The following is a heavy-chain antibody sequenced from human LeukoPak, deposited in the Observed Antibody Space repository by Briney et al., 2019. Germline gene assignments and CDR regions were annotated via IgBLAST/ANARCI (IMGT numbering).Heavy chain of an antibody. CDR3: ARDYYESSGPDY. CDR1: GFTFSSYA. V-gene: IGHV3-30-3*01. Sequence: PGGSLRLSCAASGFTFSSYAMHWVRQAPGKGLEWVAVISYDGSNKYYADSVKGRFTISRDNSKNTLYLQMNSLRAEDTAVYYCARDYYESSGPDYWGQGTLVTVSS. J-gene: IGHJ4*02. CDR2: ISYDGSNK. D-gene: IGHD3-22*01.